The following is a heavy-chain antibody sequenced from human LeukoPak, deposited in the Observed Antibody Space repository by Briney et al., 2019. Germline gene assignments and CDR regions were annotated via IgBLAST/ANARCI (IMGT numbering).Heavy chain of an antibody. D-gene: IGHD2-15*01. CDR1: GYTFTGYY. CDR2: INPNSGGT. Sequence: ASVKVSCKASGYTFTGYYMRWVRQAPGQGLEWMGWINPNSGGTNYAQKFQGRVTMTRDTSISTAYMELSRLRSDDTAVYYCARPPFIYSDLSRFAAFDIWGQGTMVTVSS. CDR3: ARPPFIYSDLSRFAAFDI. J-gene: IGHJ3*02. V-gene: IGHV1-2*02.